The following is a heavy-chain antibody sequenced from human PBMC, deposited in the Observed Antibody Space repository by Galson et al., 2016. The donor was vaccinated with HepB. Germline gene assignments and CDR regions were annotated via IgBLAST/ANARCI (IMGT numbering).Heavy chain of an antibody. CDR3: KTRRDPFAGDR. Sequence: SLRLSCAASGFTFNKVWMSWVRQALGQGLEWVGRIHSRTDGGTTDYAAPVKGRLIISRDESKHTLSLQMNSLKIEDTAVDYCKTRRDPFAGDRWGQGTRVTVSS. J-gene: IGHJ4*02. D-gene: IGHD3-16*01. CDR1: GFTFNKVW. V-gene: IGHV3-15*01. CDR2: IHSRTDGGTT.